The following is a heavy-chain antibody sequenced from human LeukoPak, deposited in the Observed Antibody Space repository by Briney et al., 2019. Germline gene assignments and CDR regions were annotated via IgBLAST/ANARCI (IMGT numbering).Heavy chain of an antibody. J-gene: IGHJ4*02. V-gene: IGHV3-21*01. D-gene: IGHD6-13*01. Sequence: GRSLRLSCAASGFTFSSYGMHWVRQAPGKGLEWVSSISRSSSYIFYADSVKGRFTISRDNAKNSLYLQMSSLRAEDTAVYYCVRDVAAAGTIRFDYWGQGTLVTVSS. CDR2: ISRSSSYI. CDR1: GFTFSSYG. CDR3: VRDVAAAGTIRFDY.